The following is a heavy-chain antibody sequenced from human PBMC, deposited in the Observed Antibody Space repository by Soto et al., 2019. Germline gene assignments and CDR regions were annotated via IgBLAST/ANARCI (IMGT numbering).Heavy chain of an antibody. V-gene: IGHV3-23*01. CDR3: AKHDYDFWSGYPEYYFDY. CDR1: GFTFSSYA. J-gene: IGHJ4*02. CDR2: ISGSGGST. Sequence: EVQLLESGGGLVQSGGSLRLSCAASGFTFSSYAMSWVRQAPGKGLEWVSAISGSGGSTYYADSVKGRFTISRDNSKNTLYLQMNSLRAEDTAVYYCAKHDYDFWSGYPEYYFDYWGQGTLVTVSS. D-gene: IGHD3-3*01.